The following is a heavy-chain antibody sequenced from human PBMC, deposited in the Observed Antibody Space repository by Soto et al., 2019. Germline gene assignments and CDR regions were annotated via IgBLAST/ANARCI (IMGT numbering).Heavy chain of an antibody. CDR1: GFTFSSYA. D-gene: IGHD7-27*01. V-gene: IGHV3-23*01. J-gene: IGHJ4*02. CDR3: AKRAWGSFYFDY. Sequence: PGGSLRLSCAAPGFTFSSYAMSWVRQAPGKGLEWVSVISGSGDSTYYADSVKGRFTISRDNSKNTLYLQMNSLRAEDTALYYCAKRAWGSFYFDYWGQGTLVTVAS. CDR2: ISGSGDST.